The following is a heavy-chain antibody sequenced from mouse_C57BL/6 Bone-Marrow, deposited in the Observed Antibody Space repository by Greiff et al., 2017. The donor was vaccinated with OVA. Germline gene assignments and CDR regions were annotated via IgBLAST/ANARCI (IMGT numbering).Heavy chain of an antibody. CDR3: ASSVVAPPNYFAMDD. V-gene: IGHV5-12*01. CDR2: ISNGGGST. D-gene: IGHD1-1*01. CDR1: GFTFSDYY. Sequence: DVLLVESGGGLVQPGGSLKLSCAASGFTFSDYYMYWVRQTPEKRLEWVAYISNGGGSTYYPDTVKGRFTLSRDNATNTLYLQMSRLKSEDTAMDYCASSVVAPPNYFAMDDWGKGTSVTVAT. J-gene: IGHJ4*01.